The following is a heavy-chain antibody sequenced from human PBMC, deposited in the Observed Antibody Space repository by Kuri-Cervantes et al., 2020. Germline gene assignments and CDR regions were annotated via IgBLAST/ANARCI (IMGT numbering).Heavy chain of an antibody. V-gene: IGHV4-34*01. CDR1: GGSFSDYY. CDR2: INHSGST. J-gene: IGHJ4*02. CDR3: ARRYVIAVAGTGFDY. Sequence: SETLSLTCAVYGGSFSDYYWTWIRQPPGKGLEWIGEINHSGSTNYNPSLKSRVTISVDTSKNQFSLKLSSVTAADTAVYYCARRYVIAVAGTGFDYWGQGTLVTVSS. D-gene: IGHD6-19*01.